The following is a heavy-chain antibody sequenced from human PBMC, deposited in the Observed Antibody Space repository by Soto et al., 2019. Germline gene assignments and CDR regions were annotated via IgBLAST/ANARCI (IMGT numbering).Heavy chain of an antibody. CDR1: GFTFSSYA. Sequence: PGGSLRLSCAASGFTFSSYAMSWVRQAPGKGLEWVSAISGSGGSTYYADSVKGRFTTSRDNSKNTLYLQMNSLRAEDTAVYYCAVHEGYCSSTSCSGWFDPWGQGTLVTVSS. D-gene: IGHD2-2*01. CDR2: ISGSGGST. CDR3: AVHEGYCSSTSCSGWFDP. V-gene: IGHV3-23*01. J-gene: IGHJ5*02.